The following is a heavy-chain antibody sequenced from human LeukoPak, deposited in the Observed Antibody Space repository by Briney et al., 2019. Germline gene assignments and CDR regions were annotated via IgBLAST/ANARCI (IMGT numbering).Heavy chain of an antibody. CDR1: GYTFTGYY. CDR2: INPNSGGT. D-gene: IGHD2-2*01. CDR3: AREGDDGSSTTQGYFDY. J-gene: IGHJ4*02. Sequence: GASVKVSCKASGYTFTGYYMHWVRQAPGQGLEWMGWINPNSGGTNYARKFQGRVTMTRDTSISTAYMELSRLRSDDTAVYYCAREGDDGSSTTQGYFDYWGQGTLVTVSS. V-gene: IGHV1-2*02.